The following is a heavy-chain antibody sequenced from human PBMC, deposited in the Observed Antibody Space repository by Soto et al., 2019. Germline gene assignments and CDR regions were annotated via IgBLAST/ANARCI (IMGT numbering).Heavy chain of an antibody. CDR1: GYTFSNYD. J-gene: IGHJ4*02. Sequence: QVQLVQSGAELKKPGASVKVSCKASGYTFSNYDMNWVRQATGQGPEWIGWVNPNNGDTGYAQKFQGRVTLTTDITTTTAYMDLASRRSEDKAIYYCAKVSRKGSAIDFDYWGQGTQITVYS. CDR2: VNPNNGDT. CDR3: AKVSRKGSAIDFDY. V-gene: IGHV1-8*01. D-gene: IGHD3-10*01.